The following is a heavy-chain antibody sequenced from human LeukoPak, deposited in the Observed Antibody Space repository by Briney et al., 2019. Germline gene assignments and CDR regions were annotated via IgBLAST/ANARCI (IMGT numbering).Heavy chain of an antibody. V-gene: IGHV3-23*01. D-gene: IGHD2-15*01. CDR2: VGGNGDST. CDR1: GGSISSSSYY. J-gene: IGHJ4*02. CDR3: AKGASVSCYGSLDH. Sequence: ETLSLTCTVSGGSISSSSYYWGWIRQPPGKGLEWVSVVGGNGDSTYYADSVKGRFTISRDISKNTLYLQMNSLRAEDTAVYYCAKGASVSCYGSLDHWGQGTLVTVSS.